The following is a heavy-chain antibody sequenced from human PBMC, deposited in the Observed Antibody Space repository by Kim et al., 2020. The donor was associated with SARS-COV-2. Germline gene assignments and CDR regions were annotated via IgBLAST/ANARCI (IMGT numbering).Heavy chain of an antibody. D-gene: IGHD1-26*01. CDR3: ARVSRLERGSLLDY. J-gene: IGHJ4*02. V-gene: IGHV1-3*01. CDR1: GYTFTSYA. CDR2: INAGTGNT. Sequence: ASVKVSCKASGYTFTSYAMHWVRQAPGQRLEWMGWINAGTGNTKYSQKFQGRVTITRDTSASTAYMELSSLRSEDTAVYYCARVSRLERGSLLDYWGQGTLVTVSS.